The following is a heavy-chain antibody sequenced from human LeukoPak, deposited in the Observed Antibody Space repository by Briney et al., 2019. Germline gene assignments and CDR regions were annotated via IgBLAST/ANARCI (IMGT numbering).Heavy chain of an antibody. CDR1: GGSISSGDYY. CDR2: IYYSGST. D-gene: IGHD4-23*01. Sequence: SQTLSLTCTVSGGSISSGDYYWGWISQPPGKGLEWIGYIYYSGSTYYNPSLKSRVTISVDTSKNQFSLKLSSVTAADTAVYYCARGLGNSALDYWGQGTLVTVSS. J-gene: IGHJ4*02. V-gene: IGHV4-30-4*01. CDR3: ARGLGNSALDY.